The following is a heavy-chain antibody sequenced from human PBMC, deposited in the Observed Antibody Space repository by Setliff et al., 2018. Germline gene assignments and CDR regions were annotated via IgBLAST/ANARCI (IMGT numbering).Heavy chain of an antibody. J-gene: IGHJ5*02. CDR1: GYSFSDYD. Sequence: ASVKVSCKASGYSFSDYDINWVRQAPGQGLEWMGWMNAHSGNSGCAQKFQGRVTMTRDTSISTAYMELNSLQYEDTAVYCCARGKWFRLDKSDWSNWCDPWGQGTLVT. V-gene: IGHV1-8*01. CDR2: MNAHSGNS. CDR3: ARGKWFRLDKSDWSNWCDP. D-gene: IGHD5-12*01.